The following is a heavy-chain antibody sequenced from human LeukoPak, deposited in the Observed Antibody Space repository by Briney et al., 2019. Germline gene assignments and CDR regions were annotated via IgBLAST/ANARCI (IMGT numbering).Heavy chain of an antibody. Sequence: QPGGSLRLSCAASGFTFSSYAMSWVRQAPGKGLEWVSSISVSGGGTYYADSVKGRFTISRDNSNNTLYLQMNSLRADDTALYYCAKRQRQWPFDYWGQGTLVTVSS. V-gene: IGHV3-23*01. CDR3: AKRQRQWPFDY. CDR2: ISVSGGGT. CDR1: GFTFSSYA. J-gene: IGHJ4*02. D-gene: IGHD6-19*01.